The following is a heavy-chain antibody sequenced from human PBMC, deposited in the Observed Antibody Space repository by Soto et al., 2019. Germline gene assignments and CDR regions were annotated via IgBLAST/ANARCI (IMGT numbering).Heavy chain of an antibody. V-gene: IGHV4-59*02. CDR1: GGSVINYY. CDR2: VYYTGST. Sequence: PSETLSLTCTVSGGSVINYYWSWIRQPPGKGLEWIGYVYYTGSTNYNPSLKSRVTISVDKSKNQFSLNLSSVTAADTAVYFCARVVPDGYSDYWGQGTLVTVSS. CDR3: ARVVPDGYSDY. D-gene: IGHD5-12*01. J-gene: IGHJ4*02.